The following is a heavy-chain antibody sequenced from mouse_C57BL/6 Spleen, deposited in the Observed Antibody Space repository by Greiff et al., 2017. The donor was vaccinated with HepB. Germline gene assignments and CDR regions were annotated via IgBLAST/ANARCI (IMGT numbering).Heavy chain of an antibody. J-gene: IGHJ4*01. CDR1: GYSFTDYN. CDR2: INPNYGTT. D-gene: IGHD1-1*01. Sequence: VQLKESGPELVKPGASVKISCKASGYSFTDYNMNWVKQSNGKSLEWIGVINPNYGTTSYNQKFKGKATLTVDQSSSTAYMQLNSLTSEDSAVYYCARETTVVATSLGREAMDYWGQGTSVTVSS. CDR3: ARETTVVATSLGREAMDY. V-gene: IGHV1-39*01.